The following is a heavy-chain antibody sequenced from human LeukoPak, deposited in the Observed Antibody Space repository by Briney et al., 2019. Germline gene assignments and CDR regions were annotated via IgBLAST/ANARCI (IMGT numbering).Heavy chain of an antibody. V-gene: IGHV1-2*06. D-gene: IGHD6-13*01. CDR3: ARDRRRGSSPSHYFDY. J-gene: IGHJ4*02. CDR1: GYTFTGYY. Sequence: ASVKVSCKASGYTFTGYYMHWVRQAPGQGLEWMGRINPNSGGTNYAQKFQGRVTITADESTSTAYMELSSLRSEDTAVYYCARDRRRGSSPSHYFDYWGQGTLVTVSS. CDR2: INPNSGGT.